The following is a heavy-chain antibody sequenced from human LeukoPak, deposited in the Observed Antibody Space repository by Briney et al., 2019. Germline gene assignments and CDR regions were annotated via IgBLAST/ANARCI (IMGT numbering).Heavy chain of an antibody. V-gene: IGHV1-46*01. D-gene: IGHD6-13*01. CDR3: ARDRSGSRWRWFDP. CDR2: INPTGGSA. J-gene: IGHJ5*02. Sequence: GASVKVSCKASGYTFTNYYIHWVRQAPGQGLEWMGIINPTGGSASYAQKFQGRVSMTSDTSTSTLYLELSSLGSEDTAVYYCARDRSGSRWRWFDPWGQGTLVTVSS. CDR1: GYTFTNYY.